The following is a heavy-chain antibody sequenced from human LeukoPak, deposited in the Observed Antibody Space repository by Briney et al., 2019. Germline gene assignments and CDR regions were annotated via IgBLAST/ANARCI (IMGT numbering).Heavy chain of an antibody. J-gene: IGHJ4*02. CDR3: ARDRSSSAREN. D-gene: IGHD6-13*01. CDR2: ISGYNGNT. Sequence: ASVKVSCKTSGFTFTSYGISWMRQAPGQGLEWVGWISGYNGNTSYAQKFQDRVTMTTDTSTSTAYMELRNLRSDDTAFYYCARDRSSSARENWGQGTLVTVSS. V-gene: IGHV1-18*01. CDR1: GFTFTSYG.